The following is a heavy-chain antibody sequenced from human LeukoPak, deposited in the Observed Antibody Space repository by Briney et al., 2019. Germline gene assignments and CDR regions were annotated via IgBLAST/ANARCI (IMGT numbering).Heavy chain of an antibody. CDR2: VNLQCST. CDR1: GCFIPQNNL. CDR3: AGEGGPYRPLDY. Sequence: SETVPLTCRVCGCFIPQNNLWALVPQPPGKGPEWIGEVNLQCSTNYNPSLMGRVAISVLTSENHVSFQLTSLTAADTAVYYCAGEGGPYRPLDYSGQGTLVSVS. J-gene: IGHJ4*02. V-gene: IGHV4-4*02.